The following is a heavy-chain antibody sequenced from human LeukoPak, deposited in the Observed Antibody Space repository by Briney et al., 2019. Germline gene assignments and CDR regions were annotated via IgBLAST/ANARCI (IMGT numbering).Heavy chain of an antibody. Sequence: GGSLRLSCAVSGFTFSSYWMSWVRQAPGKGLEWLAIIKQDESVKYYVDSVKGRFTISRDNAKKLLFLQMNSLRAEDTAVYYCARLRITMVRGVIITYYYYYYMDVWGKGTTVTISS. J-gene: IGHJ6*03. CDR3: ARLRITMVRGVIITYYYYYYMDV. V-gene: IGHV3-7*01. D-gene: IGHD3-10*01. CDR2: IKQDESVK. CDR1: GFTFSSYW.